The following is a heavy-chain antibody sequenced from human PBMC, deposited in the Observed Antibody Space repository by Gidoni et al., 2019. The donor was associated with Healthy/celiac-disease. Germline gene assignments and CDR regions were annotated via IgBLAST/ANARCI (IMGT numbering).Heavy chain of an antibody. J-gene: IGHJ4*02. CDR2: IRSKAYGGTT. D-gene: IGHD3-3*01. Sequence: EVQLVESGGGLVKPGRSLRLSCTDSGFTFGDYAMSWFRQAPGKGLEWVGFIRSKAYGGTTEYAASVKGRFTISRDDSKSIAYLQMNSLKTEDTAVYYCTRRDFWSGYASYWGQGTLVTVSS. CDR1: GFTFGDYA. V-gene: IGHV3-49*05. CDR3: TRRDFWSGYASY.